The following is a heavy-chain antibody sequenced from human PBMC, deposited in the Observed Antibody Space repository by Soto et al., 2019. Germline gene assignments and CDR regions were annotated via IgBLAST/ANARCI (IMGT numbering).Heavy chain of an antibody. J-gene: IGHJ4*02. D-gene: IGHD3-10*01. CDR3: ARPDLSGSYYRPFFDQ. Sequence: QVQLVESGGGVVQPGRSLRLSCAVSGFTFTSYGMHWVRQAPGKGLEWVALIWYDGIKKFYADSVKGRFTNSRDNSQNILYLQLNSLRAEDTAVYYCARPDLSGSYYRPFFDQWGQGTLVTVSS. CDR1: GFTFTSYG. CDR2: IWYDGIKK. V-gene: IGHV3-33*08.